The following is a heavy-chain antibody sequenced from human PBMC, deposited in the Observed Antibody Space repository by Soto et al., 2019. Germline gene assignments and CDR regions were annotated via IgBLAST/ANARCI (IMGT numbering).Heavy chain of an antibody. D-gene: IGHD6-6*01. V-gene: IGHV3-30-3*01. J-gene: IGHJ6*02. Sequence: GGSLRLSCAASGFTFSSYAMHWVRQAPGKGLEWVAITSYDGSNKYYADSVKGRFTISRDNSKNTLYVQMNSLRAEDTAVYYCARVDSSSPNYYYYAMDVWGQGTTVTVSS. CDR3: ARVDSSSPNYYYYAMDV. CDR1: GFTFSSYA. CDR2: TSYDGSNK.